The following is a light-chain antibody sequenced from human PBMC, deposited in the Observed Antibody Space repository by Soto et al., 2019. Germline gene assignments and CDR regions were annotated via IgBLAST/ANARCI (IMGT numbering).Light chain of an antibody. CDR1: SSNIGANY. V-gene: IGLV1-51*02. Sequence: QSVLTQPPSVSAAPGQKVTMSCSGTSSNIGANYVSWYQQLPGTAPKLLIFENNKRPPGTPDRFSGSKSGTSATLGISGLQTGDEADYYCGAWDSSLSGVVFGGGTKVTVL. CDR3: GAWDSSLSGVV. J-gene: IGLJ3*02. CDR2: ENN.